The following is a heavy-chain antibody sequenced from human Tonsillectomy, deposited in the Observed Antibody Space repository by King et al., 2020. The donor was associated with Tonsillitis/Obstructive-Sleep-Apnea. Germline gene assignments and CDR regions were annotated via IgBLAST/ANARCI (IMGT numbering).Heavy chain of an antibody. CDR3: ARGRYYYGSGSYSWFDP. CDR2: MNPNSGNT. D-gene: IGHD3-10*01. CDR1: GYTFTSYD. V-gene: IGHV1-8*01. Sequence: VQLVESGAEVKKPGASVKVSCKASGYTFTSYDINWVRQATGQGLEWMGWMNPNSGNTGYAQTFQGRVTMTRNTSTSTAYMELSSLRSEDTAVYYCARGRYYYGSGSYSWFDPWGQGTLVTVSS. J-gene: IGHJ5*02.